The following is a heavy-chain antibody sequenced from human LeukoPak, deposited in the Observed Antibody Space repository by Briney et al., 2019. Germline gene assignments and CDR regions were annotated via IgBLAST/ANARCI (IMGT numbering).Heavy chain of an antibody. V-gene: IGHV3-7*01. Sequence: PGGSLRLSCAASGFTFSSYWMSWVRQAPGKGLEWVANIKQDGSEKYYVDSVKGRFTISRDNAKNSLYLQMNSLRAEDTAVYYCARDLQPTIFGVVTSYYFDYWGQGTLVTVSS. D-gene: IGHD3-3*01. CDR1: GFTFSSYW. J-gene: IGHJ4*02. CDR3: ARDLQPTIFGVVTSYYFDY. CDR2: IKQDGSEK.